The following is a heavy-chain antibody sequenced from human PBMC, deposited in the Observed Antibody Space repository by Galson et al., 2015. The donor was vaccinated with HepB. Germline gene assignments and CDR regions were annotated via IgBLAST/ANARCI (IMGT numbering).Heavy chain of an antibody. J-gene: IGHJ3*02. CDR2: TYYRSKWYN. Sequence: CAISGDSVSSHSAAWNWIRQSPSRGLEWLGRTYYRSKWYNDYAVSVKSRITINPDTSKNQFSLQLNSVTPEDTAVYYCARTGFEWELLLSNAFDIWGQGTMVTVSS. D-gene: IGHD1-26*01. CDR1: GDSVSSHSAA. V-gene: IGHV6-1*01. CDR3: ARTGFEWELLLSNAFDI.